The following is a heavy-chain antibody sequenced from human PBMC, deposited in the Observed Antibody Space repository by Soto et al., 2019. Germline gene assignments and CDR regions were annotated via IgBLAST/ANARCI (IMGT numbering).Heavy chain of an antibody. J-gene: IGHJ4*02. Sequence: PGGSLRLSCEASGFIFTNFWMHWVRQVPGKGLVWVSRIDTSGSSTSYADSVKGRFTISRDNAKNTVSLQMNSLRAEDTGVYYCAKDSSYFDLWSQGSLVTVSS. V-gene: IGHV3-74*01. D-gene: IGHD3-10*01. CDR1: GFIFTNFW. CDR2: IDTSGSST. CDR3: AKDSSYFDL.